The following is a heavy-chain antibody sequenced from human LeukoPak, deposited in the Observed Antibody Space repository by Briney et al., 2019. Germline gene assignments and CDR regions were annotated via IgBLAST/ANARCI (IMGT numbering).Heavy chain of an antibody. CDR1: GFTVRNNH. Sequence: GGSLRLSCAPSGFTVRNNHMSWVRQAPGKGLEWVSVIDSRDNTYHADSVKGRFTISRHTSKNTLYLQMNSLRAEDTAVYYCARESTPLRGAFDPWGPGTLVTVSS. V-gene: IGHV3-53*04. D-gene: IGHD5-24*01. CDR3: ARESTPLRGAFDP. J-gene: IGHJ5*02. CDR2: IDSRDNT.